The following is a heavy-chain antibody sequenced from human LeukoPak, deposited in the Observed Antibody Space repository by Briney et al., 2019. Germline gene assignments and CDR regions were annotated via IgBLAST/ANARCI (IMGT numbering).Heavy chain of an antibody. CDR1: RFTFSTYS. CDR2: ISSSSSYI. Sequence: GGSLRLSCAASRFTFSTYSMHWVRQAPGEGLEGVSSISSSSSYIYYADSVQGRFTISRDNAMNSLYLHINTLRAEDTAVYYCARESGSSNSLDIWGQGTMVTVSS. J-gene: IGHJ3*02. D-gene: IGHD6-6*01. CDR3: ARESGSSNSLDI. V-gene: IGHV3-21*01.